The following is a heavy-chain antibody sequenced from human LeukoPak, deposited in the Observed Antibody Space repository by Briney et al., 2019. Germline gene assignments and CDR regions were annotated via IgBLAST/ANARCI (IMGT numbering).Heavy chain of an antibody. D-gene: IGHD5-24*01. J-gene: IGHJ4*02. CDR2: INAANGNT. CDR3: ARERRDGYIDY. CDR1: GYTFIKYA. V-gene: IGHV1-3*01. Sequence: GASVKVSCKASGYTFIKYAMHWVRQAPGQRLKWMGWINAANGNTKYSQKFQDRVTITRDTSASTVYMELSRLRSEDTAVYYCARERRDGYIDYWGQGTLVTVSS.